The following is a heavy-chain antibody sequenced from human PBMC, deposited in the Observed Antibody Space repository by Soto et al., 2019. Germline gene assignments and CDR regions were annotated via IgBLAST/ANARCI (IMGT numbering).Heavy chain of an antibody. D-gene: IGHD6-13*01. Sequence: VQLQQWGAGLLKPSETLSLTCAVYGGSFSGYCWSWIRQTPGARLEWVGDICHGGGATYNPSLHSRASLSMDPSQNQVSLKLNSVMAADTAVYYCAGYSNSWSKYVKHWGRGSLVTVSS. V-gene: IGHV4-34*01. CDR3: AGYSNSWSKYVKH. CDR1: GGSFSGYC. CDR2: ICHGGGA. J-gene: IGHJ1*01.